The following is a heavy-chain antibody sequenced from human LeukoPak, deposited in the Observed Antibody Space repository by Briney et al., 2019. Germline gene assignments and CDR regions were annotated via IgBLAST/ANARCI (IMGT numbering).Heavy chain of an antibody. D-gene: IGHD2-21*02. CDR2: INHSGST. CDR3: ARSYAYCGGDCYSPPNDAFDI. V-gene: IGHV4-34*01. CDR1: GGSFSGYY. J-gene: IGHJ3*02. Sequence: YPSETLSLTCAVYGGSFSGYYWSWIRQPPGKGLEWIGEINHSGSTNYNPSLKSRVTISVDTSKNQFSLKLSSVTAADTAVYYCARSYAYCGGDCYSPPNDAFDIWGQGTMVTVSS.